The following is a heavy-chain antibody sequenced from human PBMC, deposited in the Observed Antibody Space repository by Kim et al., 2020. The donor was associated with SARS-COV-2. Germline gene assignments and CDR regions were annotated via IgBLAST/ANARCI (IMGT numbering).Heavy chain of an antibody. V-gene: IGHV3-23*01. Sequence: GGSLRLSCAASGFTFSSYAMSWVRQAPGKGLEWVSAISGSGGSTYYADSVKGRFTISRDNSKNTLYLQMNSLRAEDTAVYYCAKIDPIVGATHERYYFDYWGQGTLVTVSS. CDR1: GFTFSSYA. CDR3: AKIDPIVGATHERYYFDY. D-gene: IGHD1-26*01. CDR2: ISGSGGST. J-gene: IGHJ4*02.